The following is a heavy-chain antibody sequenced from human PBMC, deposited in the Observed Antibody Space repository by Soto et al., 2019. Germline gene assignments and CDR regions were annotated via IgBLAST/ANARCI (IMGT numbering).Heavy chain of an antibody. Sequence: GASVKVSCKASGYTFTSYAMHWVRQAPGQRLEWMRWINAGNGNTKYSQKFQGRVTITRDTSASTAYMELSSLRSEDTAVYYCAGRTDYVTPETIFGVVIPRRGYYYYMDVWGKGTTVTVSS. CDR2: INAGNGNT. CDR3: AGRTDYVTPETIFGVVIPRRGYYYYMDV. V-gene: IGHV1-3*01. D-gene: IGHD3-3*01. CDR1: GYTFTSYA. J-gene: IGHJ6*03.